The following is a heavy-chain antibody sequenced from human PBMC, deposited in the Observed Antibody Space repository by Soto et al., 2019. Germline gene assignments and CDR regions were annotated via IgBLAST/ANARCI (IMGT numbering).Heavy chain of an antibody. D-gene: IGHD1-1*01. CDR2: ISTRSTYT. CDR3: ARDLAWKRGKVGRYYYGMDV. J-gene: IGHJ6*02. CDR1: GFTFSDYY. V-gene: IGHV3-11*06. Sequence: GVSLRLSCAASGFTFSDYYMSWVRQTPGKGLEWVSYISTRSTYTNYAGSVKGRFTISRDNAKNSLYLQMDSLRVEDTAVYYCARDLAWKRGKVGRYYYGMDVWGQGTTVTVSS.